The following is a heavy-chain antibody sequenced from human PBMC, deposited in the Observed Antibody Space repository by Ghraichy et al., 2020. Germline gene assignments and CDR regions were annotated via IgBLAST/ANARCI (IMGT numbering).Heavy chain of an antibody. J-gene: IGHJ4*02. V-gene: IGHV3-7*03. D-gene: IGHD1-26*01. Sequence: GGSLRLSCATSGFIFTTYWMAWVRQAPGKGLEWVANIKQDGSEKHYVDSVKGRFSISRDDAKNSLYLQMNSLRAEDTALYYCARDVSGNLDYWGQGTLVTVSS. CDR3: ARDVSGNLDY. CDR1: GFIFTTYW. CDR2: IKQDGSEK.